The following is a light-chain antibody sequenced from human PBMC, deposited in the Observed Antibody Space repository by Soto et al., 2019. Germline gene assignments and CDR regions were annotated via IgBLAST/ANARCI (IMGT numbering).Light chain of an antibody. V-gene: IGLV2-8*01. CDR3: TSYAGDNNYL. Sequence: QSVLTQSPSASGSPGQSVTISCTGTSSDIGGYDYVSWYQQYPGKAPKLLIYEVSKRPSGVPDRFSGSKTGNTASLTVSGLQADDEADYYCTSYAGDNNYLFGTGTRSPS. CDR2: EVS. J-gene: IGLJ1*01. CDR1: SSDIGGYDY.